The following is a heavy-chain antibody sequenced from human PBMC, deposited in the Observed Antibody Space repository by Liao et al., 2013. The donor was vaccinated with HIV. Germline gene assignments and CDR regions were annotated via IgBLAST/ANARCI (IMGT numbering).Heavy chain of an antibody. CDR3: AIASGYPLNWFDP. Sequence: QVQLQESGPGLVKPSETLSLTCTVSGGSISNYYWSWIRQPAGKGLEWIGRIYTSGSTHYNPSLKSRVTISVDTSKNQFSLELSSVTAADTAVYYCAIASGYPLNWFDPWGQGTLVTVSS. J-gene: IGHJ5*02. CDR1: GGSISNYY. V-gene: IGHV4-4*07. CDR2: IYTSGST. D-gene: IGHD3-22*01.